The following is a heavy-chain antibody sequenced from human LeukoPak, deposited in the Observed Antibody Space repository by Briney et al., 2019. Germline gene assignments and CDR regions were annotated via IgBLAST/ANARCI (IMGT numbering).Heavy chain of an antibody. V-gene: IGHV3-15*05. CDR2: IKSKSDGGTT. D-gene: IGHD3-10*01. CDR3: TTVTLRPVGL. J-gene: IGHJ4*02. Sequence: GGSLRLSCAASGFSLSKAWMSWVRQAPGKGLEWVGRIKSKSDGGTTDYAAPVKGRFTISRDDSKNTLFLQVNSLKIEDTAVYYCTTVTLRPVGLWGQGTLVTVSS. CDR1: GFSLSKAW.